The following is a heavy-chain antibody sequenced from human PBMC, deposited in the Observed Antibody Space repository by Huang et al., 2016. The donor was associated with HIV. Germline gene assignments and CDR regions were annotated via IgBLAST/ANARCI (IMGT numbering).Heavy chain of an antibody. CDR1: GFTFSNYW. V-gene: IGHV3-7*01. Sequence: EVQLVESGGGLVQPGGSLRLSCAASGFTFSNYWMSWVRQAPGKGLEWVANIKKDGSETYDVDSVKGRFTLSRDNAKNSLYLQMNSLRAEDTAVYYCASQPGPWGQGTLVTVSS. CDR3: ASQPGP. J-gene: IGHJ5*02. CDR2: IKKDGSET.